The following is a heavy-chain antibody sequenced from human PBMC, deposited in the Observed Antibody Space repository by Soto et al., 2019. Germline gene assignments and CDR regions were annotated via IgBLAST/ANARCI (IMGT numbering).Heavy chain of an antibody. J-gene: IGHJ4*02. CDR2: ISYDGSNK. Sequence: QVQLVESGGGVVQPGRSLRLSCAASGFTFSSYGMHWVRQAPGKGLEWVAVISYDGSNKYYADSVKGRFTISRDNSKNTLYLQMNSLRAEDTAVYYCANDSGSSGYSQDYWGQGTLVTVSS. V-gene: IGHV3-30*18. CDR1: GFTFSSYG. CDR3: ANDSGSSGYSQDY. D-gene: IGHD3-22*01.